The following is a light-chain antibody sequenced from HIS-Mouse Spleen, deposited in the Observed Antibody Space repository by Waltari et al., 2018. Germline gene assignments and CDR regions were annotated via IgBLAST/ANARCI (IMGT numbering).Light chain of an antibody. CDR3: QQRSNWP. J-gene: IGKJ3*01. CDR2: DAS. V-gene: IGKV3-11*01. CDR1: QSVSSY. Sequence: EIVLTQSPATLSLSPGERATLSRRASQSVSSYLAWYQEKPGKAPRLLIYDASSRATAIPARFSGGGSGTDFTLTIRRLEPADFAVYYCQQRSNWPFGPGTKVDIK.